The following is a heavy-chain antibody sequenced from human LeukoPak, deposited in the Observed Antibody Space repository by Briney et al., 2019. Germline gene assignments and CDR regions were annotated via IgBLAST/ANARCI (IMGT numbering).Heavy chain of an antibody. CDR3: ARERVGDGYNSLRVWSLDAFDI. CDR1: GYTFTGYY. J-gene: IGHJ3*02. D-gene: IGHD5-24*01. CDR2: INPNSGGT. V-gene: IGHV1-2*06. Sequence: GASVKVSCKASGYTFTGYYMHWVRQAPGQGLEWMGRINPNSGGTNYAQKFQGRVTMTRDTSISTAYMELSRLRSDDTAVYYCARERVGDGYNSLRVWSLDAFDIWGQGTMVTVSS.